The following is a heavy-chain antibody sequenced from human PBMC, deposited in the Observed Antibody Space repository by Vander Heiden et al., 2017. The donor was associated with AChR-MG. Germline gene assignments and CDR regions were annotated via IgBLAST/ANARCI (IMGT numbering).Heavy chain of an antibody. CDR3: AKLGDYGDFYGMDV. V-gene: IGHV3-23*01. Sequence: VQLLESGGGLVQPGGSLRLSCAASGFTFRSYAMTWVRQAPGKGLEWVSTISGSGGSTYYADSVKGRLTISRDNFKNTLYLQMNSLRAEDTAIYYCAKLGDYGDFYGMDVWGQGSTVTVSS. J-gene: IGHJ6*02. CDR1: GFTFRSYA. D-gene: IGHD4-17*01. CDR2: ISGSGGST.